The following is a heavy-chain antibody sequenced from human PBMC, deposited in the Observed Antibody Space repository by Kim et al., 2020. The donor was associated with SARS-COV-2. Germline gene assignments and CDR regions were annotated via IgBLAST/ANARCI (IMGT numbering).Heavy chain of an antibody. V-gene: IGHV3-15*01. CDR1: GFTFSNAW. J-gene: IGHJ4*02. CDR3: TTVLLAYYYGSGRDLPPRY. Sequence: GGSLRLSCAASGFTFSNAWMSWVRQAPGKGLEWVGRIKSKTDGGTTDYAAPVKGRFTISRDDSKNTLYLQMNSLKTEDTAVYYCTTVLLAYYYGSGRDLPPRYWGQGTLVTVSS. D-gene: IGHD3-10*01. CDR2: IKSKTDGGTT.